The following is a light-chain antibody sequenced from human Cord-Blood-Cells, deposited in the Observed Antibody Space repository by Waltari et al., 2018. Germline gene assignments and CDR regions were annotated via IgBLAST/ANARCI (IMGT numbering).Light chain of an antibody. CDR1: SNNVGNQG. J-gene: IGLJ2*01. CDR3: SAWDSSLSAVV. V-gene: IGLV10-54*01. Sequence: QAGLTQPPSVSKGLRQTATLTCTGNSNNVGNQGAAWLQQHQGHPPKLLSYRNNNRPSGISERLSASRSGNTASLTITGLQPEDEADDYCSAWDSSLSAVVFGGGTKLTVL. CDR2: RNN.